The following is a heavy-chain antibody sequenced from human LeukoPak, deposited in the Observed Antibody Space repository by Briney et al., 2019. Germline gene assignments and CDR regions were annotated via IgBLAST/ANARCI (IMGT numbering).Heavy chain of an antibody. V-gene: IGHV3-7*01. CDR1: GFTFSSYW. CDR2: IKQDGSEK. Sequence: GGSLRLSCAASGFTFSSYWMSWVRQAPGKGLERVANIKQDGSEKYYVDSVKGRFTISRDNAKNSLYLQMNSLRAEDTAVYYCASPPYGYYYYYMDVWGKGTTVTVSS. CDR3: ASPPYGYYYYYMDV. D-gene: IGHD3-16*01. J-gene: IGHJ6*03.